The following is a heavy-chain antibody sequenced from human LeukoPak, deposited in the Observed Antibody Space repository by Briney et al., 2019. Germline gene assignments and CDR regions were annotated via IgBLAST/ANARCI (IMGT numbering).Heavy chain of an antibody. CDR3: ARFTGSGWSIYYFDY. J-gene: IGHJ4*02. Sequence: GESLQISCKGSGYSFTSYWIGWVRQMPGKGLEWMGIIYPDDSSARYSPSFQGQVTISADKSISTAYLQWSSLKASDTAMYYCARFTGSGWSIYYFDYWGQGTLVTVSS. CDR1: GYSFTSYW. V-gene: IGHV5-51*01. D-gene: IGHD6-19*01. CDR2: IYPDDSSA.